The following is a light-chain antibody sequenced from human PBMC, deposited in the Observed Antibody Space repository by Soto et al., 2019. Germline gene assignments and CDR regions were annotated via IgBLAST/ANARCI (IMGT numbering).Light chain of an antibody. CDR1: HDIITD. CDR3: LQFYRFPRV. V-gene: IGKV1-33*01. Sequence: DIQMTQSPSSLCASVGDRVTIPCQASHDIITDLNWFQQRPGKVPKLLIHEASKLETGVPSRFSGSGSGTQFYLNITGLQPADVATYYCLQFYRFPRVFGPGTTVHL. J-gene: IGKJ3*01. CDR2: EAS.